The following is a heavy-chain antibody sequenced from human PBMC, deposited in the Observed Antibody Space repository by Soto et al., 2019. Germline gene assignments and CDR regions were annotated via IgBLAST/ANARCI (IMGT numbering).Heavy chain of an antibody. CDR3: ASARWDH. D-gene: IGHD6-13*01. CDR1: GASFNANY. V-gene: IGHV4-34*01. J-gene: IGHJ4*02. CDR2: TYHSGST. Sequence: SETLSLTCAVSGASFNANYWTWIRQPPGKGLEWIGETYHSGSTNYNPSLKSRVTISVDTSKNQFSLKLTSVSAADTAVYYCASARWDHWGQGSLVTVSS.